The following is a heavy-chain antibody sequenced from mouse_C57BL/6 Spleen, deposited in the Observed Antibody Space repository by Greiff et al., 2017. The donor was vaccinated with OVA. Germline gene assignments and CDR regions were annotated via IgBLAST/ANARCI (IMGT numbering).Heavy chain of an antibody. CDR3: TTQDYSNYLAWFAY. J-gene: IGHJ3*01. Sequence: VQLQQSGAELVRPGASVKLSCTASGFNIKDYYMHWVKQRPEQGLEWIGRIDPEDGDTEYAPKFQGKATMTADTSSNTAYLQLSSLTSEDTAVYYCTTQDYSNYLAWFAYWGQGTLVTVSA. D-gene: IGHD2-5*01. CDR2: IDPEDGDT. CDR1: GFNIKDYY. V-gene: IGHV14-1*01.